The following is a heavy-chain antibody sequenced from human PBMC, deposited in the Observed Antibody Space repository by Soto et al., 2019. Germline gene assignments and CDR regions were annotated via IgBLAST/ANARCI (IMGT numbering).Heavy chain of an antibody. D-gene: IGHD4-4*01. CDR1: GDSVSSNSAA. J-gene: IGHJ4*02. CDR2: TYYRSKWYN. Sequence: SQTLSLTCAISGDSVSSNSAAWNWIRQSPSRGLEWLGRTYYRSKWYNDYAVSVKSRITINPDTSKNQFSLKLSSVTAADTAVYYCARDWKSNYLYFDYWGQGTLVTVSS. V-gene: IGHV6-1*01. CDR3: ARDWKSNYLYFDY.